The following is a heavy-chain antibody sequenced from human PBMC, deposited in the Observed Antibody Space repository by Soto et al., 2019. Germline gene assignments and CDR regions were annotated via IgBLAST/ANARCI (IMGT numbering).Heavy chain of an antibody. Sequence: VGPHRLSYTASGCTFSNLGGRRVRQAQGKGLEWVAVISYDGSNKYYADSVKGRFTIARDNSKNTLYLQMNSLRAEDTAVYYCAKSPPSDRAALDFWGQGTLVTRSS. CDR2: ISYDGSNK. V-gene: IGHV3-30*18. J-gene: IGHJ4*02. D-gene: IGHD3-10*01. CDR3: AKSPPSDRAALDF. CDR1: GCTFSNLG.